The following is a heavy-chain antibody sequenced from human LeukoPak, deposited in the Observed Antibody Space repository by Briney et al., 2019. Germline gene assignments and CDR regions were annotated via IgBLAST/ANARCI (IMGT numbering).Heavy chain of an antibody. J-gene: IGHJ4*02. CDR2: ISSSGTYI. Sequence: PGGSLRLSCAASGFTFNTYTMNWVRQAPGKGLEWVSSISSSGTYIYYADSVKGRFTFSRDNAKDSLYLQMNSLRAEDTAVYYCARRYCTSTNCYAFDYWGQGTLVTVSS. V-gene: IGHV3-21*01. CDR1: GFTFNTYT. D-gene: IGHD2-2*01. CDR3: ARRYCTSTNCYAFDY.